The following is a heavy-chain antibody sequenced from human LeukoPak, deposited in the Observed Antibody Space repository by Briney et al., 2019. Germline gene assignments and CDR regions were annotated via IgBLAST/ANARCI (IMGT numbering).Heavy chain of an antibody. J-gene: IGHJ4*02. D-gene: IGHD1-14*01. CDR3: ARDSPPDY. V-gene: IGHV3-23*01. CDR1: GFSVSDNG. CDR2: IVGGDGGT. Sequence: GGSLRLSCAASGFSVSDNGMSWVRQAPGKGLEWVSGIVGGDGGTYYADSVKGRFIISRDNSKNTLYVQMNSLRAEDTAVYYCARDSPPDYWGRGTLVTVSS.